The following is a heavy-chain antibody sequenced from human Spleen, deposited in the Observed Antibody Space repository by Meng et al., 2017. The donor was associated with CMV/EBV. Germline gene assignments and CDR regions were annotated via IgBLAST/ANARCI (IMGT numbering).Heavy chain of an antibody. D-gene: IGHD1-26*01. V-gene: IGHV1-2*02. CDR1: GYTFIDYY. Sequence: ASVKVSCKASGYTFIDYYIHWVRQAPGQGLEWMTWINPNSGYTDNAQKFQGRVTITRDTSISTVYMELSGLRSDDTAVYYCARALPARARFDPWGQGTLVTVSS. CDR2: INPNSGYT. CDR3: ARALPARARFDP. J-gene: IGHJ5*02.